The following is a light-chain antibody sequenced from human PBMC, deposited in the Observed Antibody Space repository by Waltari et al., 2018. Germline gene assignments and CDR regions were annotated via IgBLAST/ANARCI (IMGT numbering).Light chain of an antibody. CDR2: GAS. CDR3: QQYGNSPGT. V-gene: IGKV3-20*01. CDR1: QSVRRNS. Sequence: EIVLTQSPGTLSLSTGERATLSCRASQSVRRNSVAWYQQKPGQAPRLLIYGASSRATGIPDRFGGSGSGTDFTLTISRLAPEDLAVYYCQQYGNSPGTFGQGTKLQIK. J-gene: IGKJ2*01.